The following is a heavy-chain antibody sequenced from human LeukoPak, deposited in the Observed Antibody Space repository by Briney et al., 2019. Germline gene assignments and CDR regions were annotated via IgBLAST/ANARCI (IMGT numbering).Heavy chain of an antibody. Sequence: GGSLRLSCTASGFTFSSYGMHWVRQAPGKGLEWVTSIQYDGNNKYYADSVKGRFSISRDNSKNTLYLQMNSLRAEDTAVYYCARVWFGEFAYFDYWGQGTLVTVSS. J-gene: IGHJ4*02. V-gene: IGHV3-30*02. CDR3: ARVWFGEFAYFDY. CDR2: IQYDGNNK. CDR1: GFTFSSYG. D-gene: IGHD3-10*01.